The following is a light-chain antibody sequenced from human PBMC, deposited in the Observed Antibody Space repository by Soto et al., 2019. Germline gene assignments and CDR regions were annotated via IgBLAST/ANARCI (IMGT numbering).Light chain of an antibody. J-gene: IGLJ3*02. CDR3: SSYTSSSTRV. CDR1: SSDVGGYSY. CDR2: EVS. Sequence: QSALTQPASVSGSPGQSITISCTGTSSDVGGYSYVSWYQQHPGKAPKLMIYEVSNRPSGVSNRFSGSKSGNTASLTISGLQAEDEADYYCSSYTSSSTRVFGGGPKLTVL. V-gene: IGLV2-14*01.